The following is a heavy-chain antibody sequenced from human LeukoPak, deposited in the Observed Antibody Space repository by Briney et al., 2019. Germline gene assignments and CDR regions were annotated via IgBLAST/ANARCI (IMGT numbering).Heavy chain of an antibody. D-gene: IGHD3-22*01. V-gene: IGHV1-69*04. CDR2: IIPILGIA. Sequence: SVKVSCKASGGTFSSYAISWVRQAPGQGLEWMGRIIPILGIANYAQKFQGRVTITADKSTSTAYMELSSLRSEDTAAYYCARGDSSIIDPWGQGTLVTVSS. CDR3: ARGDSSIIDP. J-gene: IGHJ5*02. CDR1: GGTFSSYA.